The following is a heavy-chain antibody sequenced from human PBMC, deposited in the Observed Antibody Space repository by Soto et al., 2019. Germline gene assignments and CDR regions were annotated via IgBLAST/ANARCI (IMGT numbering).Heavy chain of an antibody. J-gene: IGHJ4*02. D-gene: IGHD6-13*01. CDR1: GGSISSSSYY. CDR2: IYYSGST. V-gene: IGHV4-39*01. Sequence: KASETLSLTCTVSGGSISSSSYYWGWIRQPPGKGLEWIGRIYYSGSTYYNPSLKSRVTISVDTSKNQFSLKLSSVTAADTAVYYCARHNEVREYSSSNFDYWGQGTLVTVSS. CDR3: ARHNEVREYSSSNFDY.